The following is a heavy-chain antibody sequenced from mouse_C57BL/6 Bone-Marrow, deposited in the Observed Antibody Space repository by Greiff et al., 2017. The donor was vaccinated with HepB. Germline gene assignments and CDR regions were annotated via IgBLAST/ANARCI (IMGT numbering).Heavy chain of an antibody. D-gene: IGHD2-3*01. CDR1: GYTFTSYW. J-gene: IGHJ4*01. V-gene: IGHV1-52*01. CDR2: IDPSDSET. CDR3: AFGGYYDYAMDY. Sequence: VQLQQPGAELVRPGSSVKLSCKASGYTFTSYWMHWVKQRPIQGLEWIGNIDPSDSETHYNQKFKDKATLTVDKSSSTAYMQLSSLTSEDSAVYYCAFGGYYDYAMDYWVKEPQSPSPQ.